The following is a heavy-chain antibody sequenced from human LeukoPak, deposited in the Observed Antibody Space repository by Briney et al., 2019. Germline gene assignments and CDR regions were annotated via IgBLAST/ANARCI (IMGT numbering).Heavy chain of an antibody. CDR1: GYSISSGYY. CDR3: ARVGSEWELPPPVFDY. CDR2: IYHSGST. J-gene: IGHJ4*02. V-gene: IGHV4-38-2*01. D-gene: IGHD1-26*01. Sequence: KPSETLSLTCAVSGYSISSGYYWGWIRQPPGKGLEWMGSIYHSGSTYYNPSLKSRVTISVDTSKNQFSLKLSSVTAADTAVYYCARVGSEWELPPPVFDYWGQGTLVTVSS.